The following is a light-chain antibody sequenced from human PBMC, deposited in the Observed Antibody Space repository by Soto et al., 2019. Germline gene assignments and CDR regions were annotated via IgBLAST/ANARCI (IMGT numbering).Light chain of an antibody. CDR1: QTVGIN. Sequence: VMTEAQNTVSASRREIVSLSGRASQTVGINLAWYQQKPGQAPRLLIYGASTRATGIPGRFSGSGSVTVRASSAVSVLPEDFAVYHWQQHPIYEAIPFAAGTRLEIK. CDR3: QQHPIYEAIP. V-gene: IGKV3-15*01. CDR2: GAS. J-gene: IGKJ5*01.